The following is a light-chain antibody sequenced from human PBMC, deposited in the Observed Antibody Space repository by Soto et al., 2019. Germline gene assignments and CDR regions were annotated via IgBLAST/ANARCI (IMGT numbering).Light chain of an antibody. V-gene: IGLV1-44*01. Sequence: QSVLTQPPSASGAPGQRVSISCSGSRSNIGSNTVNWYQQFPGTAPKLLIYGNDQRPSGVPDRFSGSKSGTSASLAISGLRSEDEADYYCAAWDDSLNGYVFGTGTKVTVL. CDR2: GND. CDR1: RSNIGSNT. CDR3: AAWDDSLNGYV. J-gene: IGLJ1*01.